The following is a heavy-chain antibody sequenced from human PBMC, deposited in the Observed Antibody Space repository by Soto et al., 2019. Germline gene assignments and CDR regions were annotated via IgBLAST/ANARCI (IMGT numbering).Heavy chain of an antibody. D-gene: IGHD3-16*02. Sequence: PGESLKISCKGSGYSFTSYWIGWVRQMPGKGLEWMGIIYPGDSDTRYSPSFQGQVTISADKSISTAYLQWSSLKASDTAMYYCARRSLGELSFAEPIYYWGQGTLVTVSS. J-gene: IGHJ4*02. V-gene: IGHV5-51*01. CDR1: GYSFTSYW. CDR2: IYPGDSDT. CDR3: ARRSLGELSFAEPIYY.